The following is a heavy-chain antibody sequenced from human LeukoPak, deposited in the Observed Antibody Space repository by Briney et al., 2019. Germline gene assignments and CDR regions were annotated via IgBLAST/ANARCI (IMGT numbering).Heavy chain of an antibody. J-gene: IGHJ4*02. CDR3: AKKGSLVSPGNYFDY. CDR2: LYESGTAT. D-gene: IGHD2-2*01. CDR1: GFTFSSYA. V-gene: IGHV3-23*05. Sequence: GGSLRLFCAASGFTFSSYAMSWVRQAPGQGLEWVSSLYESGTATYYADSVRGRFTMSRDNSKNTLSLQMDSLRAEDTATYYCAKKGSLVSPGNYFDYWGQGTQVTVSA.